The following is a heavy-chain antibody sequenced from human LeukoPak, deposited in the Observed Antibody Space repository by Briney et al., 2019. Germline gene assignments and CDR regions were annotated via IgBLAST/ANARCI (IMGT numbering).Heavy chain of an antibody. CDR3: VRDGRVAGITYGMHV. Sequence: PGGSLRLSCAASGFTFSSYEMNWVLQAPGKGLEWVSYISSGGSAIYYADSVEGRFTISRDNTKSSLYLQMNSLRAEDTAVYYCVRDGRVAGITYGMHVWGQGTTVTVSS. CDR2: ISSGGSAI. D-gene: IGHD6-19*01. V-gene: IGHV3-48*03. CDR1: GFTFSSYE. J-gene: IGHJ6*02.